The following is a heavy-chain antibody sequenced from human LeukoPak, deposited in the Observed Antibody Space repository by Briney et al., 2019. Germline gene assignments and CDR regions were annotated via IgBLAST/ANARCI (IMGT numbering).Heavy chain of an antibody. Sequence: SETLSLTCTVSGGSISSSSYYWGWIRQPPGKGLEWIGSIYYSGSTYYNPSLKSRVTISVGTSKNQFSLKLSSVTAADTAVYYCAGEQRCSSSWCISGMDVWGQGTTVTVSS. J-gene: IGHJ6*02. CDR3: AGEQRCSSSWCISGMDV. D-gene: IGHD6-13*01. CDR1: GGSISSSSYY. V-gene: IGHV4-39*01. CDR2: IYYSGST.